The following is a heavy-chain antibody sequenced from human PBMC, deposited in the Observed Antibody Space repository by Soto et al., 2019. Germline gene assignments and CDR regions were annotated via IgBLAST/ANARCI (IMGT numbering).Heavy chain of an antibody. J-gene: IGHJ4*02. Sequence: EVQLVESGGGLVQPGRSLRLSCAGSGFTLSDHYMDWVRQAPGKGLEWVGRTRNKANSYTTEYAASVKGRFTVSSAASLNSVFLQMNSLKAGDTAVYYCVRTSHYGSGSWNFDSGGQGPLVTVSS. D-gene: IGHD3-10*01. CDR2: TRNKANSYTT. V-gene: IGHV3-72*01. CDR3: VRTSHYGSGSWNFDS. CDR1: GFTLSDHY.